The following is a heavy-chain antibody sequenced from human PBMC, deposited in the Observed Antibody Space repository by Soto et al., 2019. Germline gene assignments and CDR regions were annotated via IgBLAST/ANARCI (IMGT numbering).Heavy chain of an antibody. J-gene: IGHJ3*02. D-gene: IGHD1-26*01. CDR2: ISAYNGNT. Sequence: ASLKVSCKASGYTFTSYGIICVRQAPGQGLEWMGWISAYNGNTNYAQKLQGRVTMTTDTSTSTAYMELRSLRSDDTAVYYCARAGATTSLDIWGQGTMVNVSS. CDR3: ARAGATTSLDI. CDR1: GYTFTSYG. V-gene: IGHV1-18*01.